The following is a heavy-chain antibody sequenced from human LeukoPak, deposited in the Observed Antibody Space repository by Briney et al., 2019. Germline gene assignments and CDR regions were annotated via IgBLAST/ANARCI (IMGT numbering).Heavy chain of an antibody. V-gene: IGHV5-51*01. CDR2: IYPGDSYT. Sequence: GESLEISCKGSGYSFTSYWIGWVRQMPGEGLEWMGIIYPGDSYTRYSPSFQGQVTISADKSISTAYLQWSSLKASDTAMYYCARLDYGANYRNFDYWGQGTLVTVSS. J-gene: IGHJ4*02. CDR3: ARLDYGANYRNFDY. D-gene: IGHD4/OR15-4a*01. CDR1: GYSFTSYW.